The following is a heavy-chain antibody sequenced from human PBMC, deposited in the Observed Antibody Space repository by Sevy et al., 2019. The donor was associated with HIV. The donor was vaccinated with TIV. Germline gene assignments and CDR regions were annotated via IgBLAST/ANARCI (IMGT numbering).Heavy chain of an antibody. V-gene: IGHV3-23*01. Sequence: GGSLRLSCAASGFTFSSYAMSWVRQAPGKGLEWVSAISGSGGSTYYADSVKGRFTISRDNSKNTLYLQMNSLSAEDTDVYYCAKEGDCSGWYGGASSFDYWGQGTLVTVSS. CDR3: AKEGDCSGWYGGASSFDY. J-gene: IGHJ4*02. D-gene: IGHD6-19*01. CDR1: GFTFSSYA. CDR2: ISGSGGST.